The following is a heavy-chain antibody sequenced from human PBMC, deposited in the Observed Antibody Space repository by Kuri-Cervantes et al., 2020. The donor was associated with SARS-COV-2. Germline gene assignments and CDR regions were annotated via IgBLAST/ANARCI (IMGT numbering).Heavy chain of an antibody. Sequence: GGSLRLSCAASGFTFSGFPMSWVRQAPGKGLEWVSGISGSGANTYYADSVKGWFTISRDNAKNSLYLQMNSLRAEDTALYYCARITLYGDYFDYWGQGTLVTVSS. CDR1: GFTFSGFP. J-gene: IGHJ4*02. CDR3: ARITLYGDYFDY. D-gene: IGHD4-17*01. CDR2: ISGSGANT. V-gene: IGHV3-23*01.